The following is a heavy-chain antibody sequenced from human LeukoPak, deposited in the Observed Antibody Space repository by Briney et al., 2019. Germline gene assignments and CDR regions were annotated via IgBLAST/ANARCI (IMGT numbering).Heavy chain of an antibody. Sequence: SETLSLNCAVSGYSISSGYYWGWIRQPPGKGLEWIGSIYHSGSTYYNPSLKSRVTISVDTSKNQFSLKLSSVTAADTAVYYCARSLQWFDPWGQGTLVTVSS. CDR3: ARSLQWFDP. V-gene: IGHV4-38-2*01. CDR2: IYHSGST. CDR1: GYSISSGYY. J-gene: IGHJ5*02.